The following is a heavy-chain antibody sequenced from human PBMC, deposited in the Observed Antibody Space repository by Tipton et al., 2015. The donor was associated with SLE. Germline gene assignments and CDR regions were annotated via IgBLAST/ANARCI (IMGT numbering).Heavy chain of an antibody. CDR1: GYTFTSYG. V-gene: IGHV1-18*01. D-gene: IGHD2-2*01. Sequence: QLVQSGAEVKKPGASVKVSCTASGYTFTSYGISWVRQAPGQGLEWMGWINAYNGNTKYAQKLQGRVTMTTDTSTSTAYMELRSLRSEDTAIYYCARDLAVVPAAATDAFDIWGQGTMVTVSS. CDR3: ARDLAVVPAAATDAFDI. J-gene: IGHJ3*02. CDR2: INAYNGNT.